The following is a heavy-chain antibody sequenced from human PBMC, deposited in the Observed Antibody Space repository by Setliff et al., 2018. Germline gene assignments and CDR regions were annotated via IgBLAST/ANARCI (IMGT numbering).Heavy chain of an antibody. Sequence: ASVKVSCKTSGYIFTNYYVHWVRQAPGQGLEWMGVTNPGRGSRNYAQRFQGRVTMTSDTSTSTVYMELSSLRSEDTALYYCARGGHIRYDYYYMDVWGKGTTVTVSS. J-gene: IGHJ6*03. CDR3: ARGGHIRYDYYYMDV. CDR1: GYIFTNYY. CDR2: TNPGRGSR. D-gene: IGHD5-18*01. V-gene: IGHV1-46*01.